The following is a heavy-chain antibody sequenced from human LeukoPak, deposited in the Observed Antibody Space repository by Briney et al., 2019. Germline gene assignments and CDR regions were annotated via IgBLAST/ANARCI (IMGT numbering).Heavy chain of an antibody. CDR3: AGTDIVVVPERNYYYYGMDV. J-gene: IGHJ6*02. CDR1: GVSISIYY. V-gene: IGHV4-4*07. Sequence: SETLSLTCTISGVSISIYYWSWIRQPAGKGLEWIGRISPSGNTNYNPSLTSRVTMSGDTSKNQFSLKLSSATAADTAVYYCAGTDIVVVPERNYYYYGMDVWGQGTTVTVSS. CDR2: ISPSGNT. D-gene: IGHD2-2*01.